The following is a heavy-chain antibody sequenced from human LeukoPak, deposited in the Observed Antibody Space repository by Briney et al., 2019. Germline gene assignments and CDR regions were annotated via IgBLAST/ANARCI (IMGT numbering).Heavy chain of an antibody. V-gene: IGHV3-23*01. CDR2: ITGSGYTA. CDR3: AKDEYSTSPVFYFDS. CDR1: GFNFNSYA. J-gene: IGHJ4*02. D-gene: IGHD6-13*01. Sequence: GGSLRLSCAGSGFNFNSYAMNWVRQAPGKGLEWVSAITGSGYTAYYTDSVKGRFTVSRDNSGNTLYLQMTDLRPEDTAVYYCAKDEYSTSPVFYFDSWGQGTLVTVSP.